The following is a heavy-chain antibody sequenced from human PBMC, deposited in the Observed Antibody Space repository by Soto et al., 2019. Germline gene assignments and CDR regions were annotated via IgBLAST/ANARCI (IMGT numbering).Heavy chain of an antibody. CDR2: INHSGST. Sequence: SETLSLTCAVYGGSFSGYYWSWIRQPPGKGLEWIGEINHSGSTNYIPSLKSRVTISVDTSKNQFSLKLSSVTAADTAVYYCARGGTIFGVAHPYYMDVWGKGTTVTVSS. J-gene: IGHJ6*03. D-gene: IGHD3-3*01. CDR1: GGSFSGYY. CDR3: ARGGTIFGVAHPYYMDV. V-gene: IGHV4-34*01.